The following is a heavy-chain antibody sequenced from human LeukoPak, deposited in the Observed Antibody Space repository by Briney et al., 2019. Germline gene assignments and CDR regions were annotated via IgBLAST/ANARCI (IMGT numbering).Heavy chain of an antibody. CDR3: ARGRDILTSPYGLDV. Sequence: PGASVKVSCKASGYAFNTNAITWVRQAPGKGLEWMGWISGYNGKTNYAQKFQGRVTMTTDTSTSTAYMELRSLRSDDTAVYYCARGRDILTSPYGLDVWGQGTTVIVSS. V-gene: IGHV1-18*01. CDR2: ISGYNGKT. CDR1: GYAFNTNA. J-gene: IGHJ6*02. D-gene: IGHD3-9*01.